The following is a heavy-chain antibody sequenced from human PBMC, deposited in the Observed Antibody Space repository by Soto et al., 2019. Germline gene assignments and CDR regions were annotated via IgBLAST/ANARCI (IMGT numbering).Heavy chain of an antibody. V-gene: IGHV3-11*01. Sequence: QVQLVESGGGLVRPGGSLRLSCAASGFPFSDFYMTWIRRAPGRGLQCLSYISGRGGTIYYADSEKGRFTISRDNAKNSLDLQMDGLRGDDTGVYYCARTTWELGVRFDYWGQGALVTVSS. CDR1: GFPFSDFY. CDR2: ISGRGGTI. J-gene: IGHJ4*02. D-gene: IGHD1-26*01. CDR3: ARTTWELGVRFDY.